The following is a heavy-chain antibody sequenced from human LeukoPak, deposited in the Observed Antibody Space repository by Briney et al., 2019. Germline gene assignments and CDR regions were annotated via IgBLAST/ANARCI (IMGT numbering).Heavy chain of an antibody. Sequence: GGSLRLSCAASGFTFNGHWMHWVRQAPGKGLMWVSRIISDGSSTNYADSVKGRFTISRDNAKNTLYLQMNSLRAEDTAVYYCTRDAGFCSGGRCFPSGPADYWGQGTLVTVSS. V-gene: IGHV3-74*01. J-gene: IGHJ4*02. CDR1: GFTFNGHW. D-gene: IGHD2-15*01. CDR2: IISDGSST. CDR3: TRDAGFCSGGRCFPSGPADY.